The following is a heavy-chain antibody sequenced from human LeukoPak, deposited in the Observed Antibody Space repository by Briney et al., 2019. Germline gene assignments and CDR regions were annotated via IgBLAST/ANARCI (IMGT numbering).Heavy chain of an antibody. CDR1: GYAFSDIY. D-gene: IGHD6-6*01. J-gene: IGHJ5*02. V-gene: IGHV1-2*02. CDR2: INPNSGAR. CDR3: ATSSITHTRDP. Sequence: ASVKVSCKASGYAFSDIYFNWVRQAPGQGLEWMGWINPNSGARIYSHKFQGRVTMDTPINIVYMELSSLTSDDTAVYYCATSSITHTRDPWGQGTLVTVSS.